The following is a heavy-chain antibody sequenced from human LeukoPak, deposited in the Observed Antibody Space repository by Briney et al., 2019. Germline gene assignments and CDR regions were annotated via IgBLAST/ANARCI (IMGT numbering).Heavy chain of an antibody. CDR1: GFTFRSYA. J-gene: IGHJ4*02. D-gene: IGHD3-10*01. CDR3: AKEFGDYSPPY. CDR2: ISGGGGNI. Sequence: GSLRLSCVASGFTFRSYAMNRVRQAPGRGLEWVSTISGGGGNIYYADSVKGRFTISRDNSKNTLSLQMNSLRAEDTAVYYCAKEFGDYSPPYWGQGTLVTVSS. V-gene: IGHV3-23*01.